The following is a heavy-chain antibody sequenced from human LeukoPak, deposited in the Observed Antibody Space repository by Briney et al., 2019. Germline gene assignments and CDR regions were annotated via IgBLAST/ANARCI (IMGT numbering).Heavy chain of an antibody. CDR2: ISGGGGST. J-gene: IGHJ5*02. Sequence: GGSLRLSCAASGFTFNSFAMTWLRQPPGKGLEWFSAISGGGGSTYYADSVKGRFTISRDNSKNTLYLQMNSLRAEDTAVYYCAKDRTWGQGTLVTVSS. V-gene: IGHV3-23*01. CDR3: AKDRT. CDR1: GFTFNSFA.